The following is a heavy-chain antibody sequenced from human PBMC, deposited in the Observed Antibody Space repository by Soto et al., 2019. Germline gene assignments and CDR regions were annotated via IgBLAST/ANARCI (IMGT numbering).Heavy chain of an antibody. CDR3: ARDTHTALDY. J-gene: IGHJ4*02. CDR2: IRNRGQSHIA. V-gene: IGHV3-72*01. D-gene: IGHD2-2*02. CDR1: GGSISSYY. Sequence: VQLQESGPGLVKPSETLSLTCTVSGGSISSYYWNWIRQPPGKGLEWIGRIRNRGQSHIADYAASVKGRFTMSRDDSENSLHLQMNSLKTEDTAVYYCARDTHTALDYWGQGTLVTVSS.